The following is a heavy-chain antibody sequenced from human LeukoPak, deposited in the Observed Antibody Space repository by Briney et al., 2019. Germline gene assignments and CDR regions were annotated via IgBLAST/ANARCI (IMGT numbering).Heavy chain of an antibody. V-gene: IGHV3-30-3*01. D-gene: IGHD2-2*01. Sequence: GGSLRLSCAASGFTFSSYAMHWVRQAPGKGLERVAVISYDGSNKYYADSVKGRFTISRDNSKNTLYLQMNSLRAEDTAVYYCARTIVPAALLLPSAFDYWGQGTLVTVSS. CDR1: GFTFSSYA. CDR3: ARTIVPAALLLPSAFDY. CDR2: ISYDGSNK. J-gene: IGHJ4*02.